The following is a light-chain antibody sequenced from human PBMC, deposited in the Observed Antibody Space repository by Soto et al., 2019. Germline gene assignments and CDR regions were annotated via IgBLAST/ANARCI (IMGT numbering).Light chain of an antibody. J-gene: IGKJ1*01. CDR2: GAS. Sequence: EIVLTQSPGTLSLSPWERAALSCVASQSVSSSYLAWYQQKPGQAPRLLIYGASTRATGIPARFSGSGSGTEFTLTISSLQSEDFAVYYCQQYNNWPSWTFGQGTKVDI. V-gene: IGKV3-15*01. CDR1: QSVSSSY. CDR3: QQYNNWPSWT.